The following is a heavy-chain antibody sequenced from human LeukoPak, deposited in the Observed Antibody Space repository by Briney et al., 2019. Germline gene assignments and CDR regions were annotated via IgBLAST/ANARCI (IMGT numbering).Heavy chain of an antibody. CDR1: GFTFSDYY. V-gene: IGHV3-11*01. Sequence: GGSLRLSCAASGFTFSDYYMSWIRQAPGKGLEWVSYISSSGSTIYYADSVKGRFTISRDNAKNSLYLQMNSLRAEDTAVYYCARGPRYCSSTSCYGGAGHWGQGTLVTVSS. CDR2: ISSSGSTI. J-gene: IGHJ4*02. D-gene: IGHD2-2*01. CDR3: ARGPRYCSSTSCYGGAGH.